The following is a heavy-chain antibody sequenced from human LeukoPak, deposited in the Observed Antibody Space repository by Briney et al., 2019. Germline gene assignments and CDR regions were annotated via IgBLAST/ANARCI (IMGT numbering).Heavy chain of an antibody. D-gene: IGHD3-9*01. Sequence: GGSLRLSCAASGFTFSSYGMHWVRQAPGKGLEWVAFIRYDGSNKYYADSVKGRFTISRDNAKNSLYLQMNSLRAEDTAVYYCARDVLRYFDWLGWGQGTLVTVSS. CDR2: IRYDGSNK. CDR1: GFTFSSYG. CDR3: ARDVLRYFDWLG. V-gene: IGHV3-30*02. J-gene: IGHJ4*02.